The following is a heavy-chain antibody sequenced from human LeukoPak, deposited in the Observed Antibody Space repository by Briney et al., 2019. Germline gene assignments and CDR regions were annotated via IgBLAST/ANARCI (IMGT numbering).Heavy chain of an antibody. V-gene: IGHV4-39*01. D-gene: IGHD5-12*01. CDR2: IYYSGST. J-gene: IGHJ5*02. CDR1: GGSISSSSYY. Sequence: SETLSLTCTVSGGSISSSSYYWGWIRQPPGKGLEWIGSIYYSGSTYYNPSLKSRVTISVDTSKNQFSLKLSSVTAADTAVYYCARFLGGYDYGWFDPWGQGTLVTVSS. CDR3: ARFLGGYDYGWFDP.